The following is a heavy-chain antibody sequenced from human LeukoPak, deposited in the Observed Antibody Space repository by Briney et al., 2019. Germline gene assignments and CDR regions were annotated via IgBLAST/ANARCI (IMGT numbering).Heavy chain of an antibody. CDR1: GFIFSDYY. CDR2: ISTSSGYT. CDR3: ARAGYSTGWPIDY. D-gene: IGHD6-25*01. V-gene: IGHV3-11*06. J-gene: IGHJ4*02. Sequence: GGSLRLSCAASGFIFSDYYMSWIRQAPGKGLEWVSYISTSSGYTNYADSVKGRFTISRDNAKSSPYLQMHSLRAEDTAVYYCARAGYSTGWPIDYWGQGTLVTVSS.